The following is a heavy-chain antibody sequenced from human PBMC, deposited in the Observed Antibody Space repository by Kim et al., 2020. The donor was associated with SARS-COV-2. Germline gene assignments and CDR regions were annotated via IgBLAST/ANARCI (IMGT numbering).Heavy chain of an antibody. V-gene: IGHV3-23*05. CDR1: GFTFSRRA. CDR3: SKDHPSSGWPTFDS. CDR2: VNNNNNP. Sequence: GGSLRLSCAASGFTFSRRAMSWVRQVPGKGLEWIASVNNNNNPYYADSVKGRFTVSRDITKNTPYLQMNSLRADDTALYYCSKDHPSSGWPTFDSWG. D-gene: IGHD6-19*01. J-gene: IGHJ4*01.